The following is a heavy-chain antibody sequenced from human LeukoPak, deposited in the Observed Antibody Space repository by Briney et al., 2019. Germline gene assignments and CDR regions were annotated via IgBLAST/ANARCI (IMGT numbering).Heavy chain of an antibody. D-gene: IGHD1-26*01. CDR3: AREWGHGDFDY. J-gene: IGHJ4*02. CDR2: INHSGST. V-gene: IGHV4-34*01. Sequence: RTSETLSLTCAVYGGSFSGYNWNWIRQPPGKGLEWIGEINHSGSTNYNPSLKSRVTISVDTSKNQFSLRLSSVTAADTAVYYCAREWGHGDFDYWGQGTLLTVSS. CDR1: GGSFSGYN.